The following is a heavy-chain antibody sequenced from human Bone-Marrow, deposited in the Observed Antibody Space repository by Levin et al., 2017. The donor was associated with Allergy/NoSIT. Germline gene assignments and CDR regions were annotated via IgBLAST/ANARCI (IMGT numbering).Heavy chain of an antibody. CDR1: GASVTSSKF. CDR3: ARRSVSTGAFDV. V-gene: IGHV4-4*02. CDR2: AYHVGTT. D-gene: IGHD5-24*01. Sequence: PSETLSLTCTVSGASVTSSKFWSWIRQPPGKGLAWIGEAYHVGTTSYTPSLMSRVSISLDRSKNVFSLRMTSVAAADTAMYFCARRSVSTGAFDVWGQGKMVIVSS. J-gene: IGHJ3*01.